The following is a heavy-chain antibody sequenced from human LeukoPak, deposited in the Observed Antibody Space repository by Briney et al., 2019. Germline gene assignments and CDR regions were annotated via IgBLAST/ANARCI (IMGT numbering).Heavy chain of an antibody. J-gene: IGHJ4*02. Sequence: AETLSLTCTVSGASISNYFCIWIRQPPGKGLEWVGYMHSSGSTDYNPSLKSQVTISLDTSKNQFSLKLGSVTAADAAVYYCATSRYSGTYSISWGQGTRVTVSS. CDR1: GASISNYF. CDR2: MHSSGST. V-gene: IGHV4-59*12. D-gene: IGHD1-26*01. CDR3: ATSRYSGTYSIS.